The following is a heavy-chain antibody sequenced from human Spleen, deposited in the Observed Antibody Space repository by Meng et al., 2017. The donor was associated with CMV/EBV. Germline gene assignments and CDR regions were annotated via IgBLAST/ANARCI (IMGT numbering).Heavy chain of an antibody. D-gene: IGHD2-2*01. V-gene: IGHV1-46*01. CDR3: ARVLVVVPAARPAPFDY. CDR1: GYTFTSHY. Sequence: ASVKVSCKASGYTFTSHYIHWVRQAPGQGLEWMGIINPSGGTTEYAQKFQGRVTITTDESTSTAYMELSSLRSEDTAVYYCARVLVVVPAARPAPFDYWGQGTLVTVSS. J-gene: IGHJ4*02. CDR2: INPSGGTT.